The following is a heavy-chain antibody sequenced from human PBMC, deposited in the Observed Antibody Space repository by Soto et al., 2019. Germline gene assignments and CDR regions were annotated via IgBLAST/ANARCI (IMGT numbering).Heavy chain of an antibody. J-gene: IGHJ5*02. CDR2: IDGSDGIT. D-gene: IGHD3-10*01. CDR1: GFTFGTTD. CDR3: VENSGWFNT. Sequence: QLLQSGGGLVQPGGSLTLSCAASGFTFGTTDMSWVRQAPGEGLEWVSTIDGSDGITYYADSVKGRFTISRDNSRNTVYLQMNSLRGDDTALYYCVENSGWFNTWGQGALVTVSS. V-gene: IGHV3-23*01.